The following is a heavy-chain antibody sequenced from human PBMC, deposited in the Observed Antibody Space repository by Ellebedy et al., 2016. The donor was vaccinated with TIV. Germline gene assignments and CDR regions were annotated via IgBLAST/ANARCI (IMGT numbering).Heavy chain of an antibody. Sequence: GGSLRLSCAASGFTFSNYWMKRVRQAPGKGLEWVANIKQDGSEKYYVDSVKGRFTISRDNAKNSLYLQMNSLRAEDTAVYFCGRAIGSGSCYWGQGTLVTVSS. V-gene: IGHV3-7*01. CDR2: IKQDGSEK. J-gene: IGHJ4*02. CDR1: GFTFSNYW. D-gene: IGHD3-10*01. CDR3: GRAIGSGSCY.